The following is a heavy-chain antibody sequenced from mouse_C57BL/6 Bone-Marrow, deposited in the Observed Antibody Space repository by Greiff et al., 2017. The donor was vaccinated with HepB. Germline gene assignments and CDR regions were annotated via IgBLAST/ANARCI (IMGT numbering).Heavy chain of an antibody. J-gene: IGHJ3*01. V-gene: IGHV5-6*01. D-gene: IGHD4-1*01. CDR3: ARQGIWDCLAY. Sequence: EVKLVESGGDLVKPGGSLKLSCAASGFTFSSYGMSWVRQTPDKRLEWVATISSGGSYTYYPDSVKGRFTISRDNAKNTLYLQMSSLKSEDTAMYYCARQGIWDCLAYWGQGTLVTVSA. CDR1: GFTFSSYG. CDR2: ISSGGSYT.